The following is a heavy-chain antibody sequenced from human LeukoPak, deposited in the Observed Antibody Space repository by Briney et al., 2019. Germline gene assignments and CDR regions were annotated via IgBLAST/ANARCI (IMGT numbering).Heavy chain of an antibody. J-gene: IGHJ4*02. CDR3: ARDKYSSSFENDY. D-gene: IGHD6-6*01. CDR2: ISYDGSNK. CDR1: GFTFSSYA. V-gene: IGHV3-30*04. Sequence: GGSLKLSCAASGFTFSSYAMHWVRQAPGKGLEWVAVISYDGSNKYYADSVKGRFTISRDNSKNTLYLQMNSLRAEDTVVYYCARDKYSSSFENDYWGQGTLVTVSS.